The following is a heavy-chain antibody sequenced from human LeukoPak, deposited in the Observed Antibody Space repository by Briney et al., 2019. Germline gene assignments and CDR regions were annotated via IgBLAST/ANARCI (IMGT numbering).Heavy chain of an antibody. CDR3: ARGVRSSSSFDYYYYMDV. Sequence: PGGSLRLSCAASGFTFSDYYMSWIRQAPGKGLEWVSYISSSGSTIYYADSVKGRFTISGDNAKNSLYLQMNSLRAEDTAVYYCARGVRSSSSFDYYYYMDVWGKGTTVTVSS. D-gene: IGHD6-6*01. CDR2: ISSSGSTI. CDR1: GFTFSDYY. J-gene: IGHJ6*03. V-gene: IGHV3-11*04.